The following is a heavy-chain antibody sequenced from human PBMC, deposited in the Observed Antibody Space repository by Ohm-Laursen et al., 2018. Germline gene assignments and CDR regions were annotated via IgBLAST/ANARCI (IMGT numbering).Heavy chain of an antibody. V-gene: IGHV3-9*01. Sequence: SLRLSCTASGFTFDDYAMHWVRQAPGKGLEWVSGISWNSGIIGYADSVKGRFTISRDNAKNSLYLQMNSLRAEDTALYYCAKMVGAWDFFDYWGQGTLITVSS. D-gene: IGHD1-26*01. CDR1: GFTFDDYA. CDR2: ISWNSGII. J-gene: IGHJ4*02. CDR3: AKMVGAWDFFDY.